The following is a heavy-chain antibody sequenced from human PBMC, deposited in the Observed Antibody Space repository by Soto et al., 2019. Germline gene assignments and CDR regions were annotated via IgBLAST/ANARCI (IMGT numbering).Heavy chain of an antibody. CDR1: GFTFSSYG. V-gene: IGHV3-30*18. CDR2: ISYDGSNK. CDR3: AKDLKSDYSNYLPGMDV. J-gene: IGHJ6*02. D-gene: IGHD4-4*01. Sequence: GGSLRLSCAASGFTFSSYGMHWVRQAPGKGLEWVAVISYDGSNKYYADSVKGRFTISRDNSKNTLYLQMNSLRAEDTAVYYCAKDLKSDYSNYLPGMDVWGQGTTVTVSS.